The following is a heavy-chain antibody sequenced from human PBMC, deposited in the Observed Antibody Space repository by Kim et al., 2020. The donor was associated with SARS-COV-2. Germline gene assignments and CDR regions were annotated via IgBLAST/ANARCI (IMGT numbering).Heavy chain of an antibody. CDR3: AREEDYDSTPVDY. J-gene: IGHJ4*02. Sequence: YAQKFQGRVTITADKSTSTAYMELSSLRSEDTAVYYCAREEDYDSTPVDYWGQGTLVTVSS. V-gene: IGHV1-69*04. D-gene: IGHD3-22*01.